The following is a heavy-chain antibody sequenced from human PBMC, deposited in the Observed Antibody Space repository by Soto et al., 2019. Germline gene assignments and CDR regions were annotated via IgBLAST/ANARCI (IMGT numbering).Heavy chain of an antibody. V-gene: IGHV3-48*01. J-gene: IGHJ4*02. CDR3: ARDHLEGETPDY. Sequence: GGSLRLSCAASGFTFSTYSMNWVRQAPGKGLEWVSYITGSSSTIFYADSVKGRFTISRDNAKNSLYLQMNSLRAEDTAVYYCARDHLEGETPDYWGQGTLVTVSS. CDR1: GFTFSTYS. D-gene: IGHD1-1*01. CDR2: ITGSSSTI.